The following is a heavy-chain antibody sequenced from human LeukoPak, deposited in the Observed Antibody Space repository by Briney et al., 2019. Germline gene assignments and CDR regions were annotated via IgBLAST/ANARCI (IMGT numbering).Heavy chain of an antibody. CDR3: ASPYYYDSSGYPRDY. Sequence: GGSLRLSCAASGFTFSDYYTSWIRQAPGKGLEWVSYISSSGSTIYYADSVKGRFTISRDNAKNSLYLQMNSLRAEDTAVYYCASPYYYDSSGYPRDYWGQGTLVTVSS. V-gene: IGHV3-11*04. CDR2: ISSSGSTI. D-gene: IGHD3-22*01. J-gene: IGHJ4*02. CDR1: GFTFSDYY.